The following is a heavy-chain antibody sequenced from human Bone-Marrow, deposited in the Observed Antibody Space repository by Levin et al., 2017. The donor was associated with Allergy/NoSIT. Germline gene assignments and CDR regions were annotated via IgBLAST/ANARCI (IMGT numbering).Heavy chain of an antibody. D-gene: IGHD4-17*01. J-gene: IGHJ4*02. CDR2: IYHRGGT. CDR1: GYSIRNGYY. V-gene: IGHV4-38-2*01. CDR3: ARGNPGNYGGGIFDY. Sequence: SQTLSLTCDVSGYSIRNGYYWGWIRQSPGKGLEWIGTIYHRGGTYDNPSLKSRVTISIDTSKNQFSLKLSSVTAADTAVYYCARGNPGNYGGGIFDYWSQGTLVTVSS.